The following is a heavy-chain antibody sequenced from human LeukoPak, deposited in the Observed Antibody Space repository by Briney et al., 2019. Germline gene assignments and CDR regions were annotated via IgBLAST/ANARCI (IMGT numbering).Heavy chain of an antibody. CDR1: GFTFSNYA. J-gene: IGHJ4*02. CDR2: ITGSGDGT. CDR3: VKGFVHPTYYFDY. Sequence: PGGSLRLSCAASGFTFSNYAMMWVRQAPGKRLEWVSSITGSGDGTYYADPVRGRFTISRDNSENTLYLQLNSLRAEDTAVYFCVKGFVHPTYYFDYWGQGTLVTVSS. D-gene: IGHD3-10*01. V-gene: IGHV3-23*01.